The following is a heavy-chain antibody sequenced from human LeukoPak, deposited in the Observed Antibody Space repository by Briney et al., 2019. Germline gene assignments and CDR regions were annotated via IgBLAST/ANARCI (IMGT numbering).Heavy chain of an antibody. V-gene: IGHV1-69*04. CDR2: IIPILGIA. D-gene: IGHD3-22*01. CDR3: ARDPYYYDSSGSDY. J-gene: IGHJ4*02. CDR1: GGTFSIYA. Sequence: GSSVNVSRKASGGTFSIYAISWVRQAPGQGLEWVGRIIPILGIANYAQKFQGRVMITADKSTSTAYMELSSLRSEDTAVYYCARDPYYYDSSGSDYWGQGTLVTVSS.